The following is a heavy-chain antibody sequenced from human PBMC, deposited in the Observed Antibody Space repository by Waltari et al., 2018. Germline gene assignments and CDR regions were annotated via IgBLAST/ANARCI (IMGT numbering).Heavy chain of an antibody. V-gene: IGHV3-9*01. CDR2: ISWNSGSI. CDR3: AKAPYGDYPYFDY. D-gene: IGHD4-17*01. CDR1: GFTFDDYA. J-gene: IGHJ4*02. Sequence: EVQLVESGGGLVQPGRSLRLSCAASGFTFDDYAMHWVRQAPGKGLEWVSGISWNSGSIGYADSVKGRFTISRDNAKNSLYLQMNSLRAEDTALYYCAKAPYGDYPYFDYWGQGTLVTVSS.